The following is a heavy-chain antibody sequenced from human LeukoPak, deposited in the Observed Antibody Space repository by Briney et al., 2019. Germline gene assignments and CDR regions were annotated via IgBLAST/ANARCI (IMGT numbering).Heavy chain of an antibody. Sequence: GRSLRLSCAASGFTFSSYGMHWVRQAPGKGLEWVAVISYDGSNKYYADSVKGRFTISRDNSKNTLYLQMNSLRAEDTAVYYCATRSLGFDPWGQGTLVTVSS. CDR2: ISYDGSNK. D-gene: IGHD2-15*01. CDR1: GFTFSSYG. CDR3: ATRSLGFDP. V-gene: IGHV3-30*03. J-gene: IGHJ5*02.